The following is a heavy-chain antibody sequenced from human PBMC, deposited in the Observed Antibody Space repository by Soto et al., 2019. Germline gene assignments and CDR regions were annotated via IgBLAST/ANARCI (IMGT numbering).Heavy chain of an antibody. CDR2: IYHSGST. Sequence: PSETLSLSCTVSGGSISSYYWSWIRQPPGKGLEWIGYIYHSGSTNYNPSLKSRVTISVDTSKNQFSLKLSSVTAADTAVYYCASRPQGTGTFADRGQGTPVPVSP. CDR1: GGSISSYY. J-gene: IGHJ4*02. D-gene: IGHD1-1*01. V-gene: IGHV4-59*08. CDR3: ASRPQGTGTFAD.